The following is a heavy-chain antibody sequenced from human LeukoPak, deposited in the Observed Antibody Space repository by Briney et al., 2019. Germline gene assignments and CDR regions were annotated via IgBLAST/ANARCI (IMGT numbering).Heavy chain of an antibody. J-gene: IGHJ4*02. Sequence: GRSLRLSCAASGFTFSSYAMHWVRQAPGKGLEWVAVISYDGSNKYYADSVKGRFTISRDNSKNTLYLQMNSLRAEDTAVYYCARDAGHYFDYSGQGTLVTISS. CDR1: GFTFSSYA. V-gene: IGHV3-30-3*01. CDR3: ARDAGHYFDY. CDR2: ISYDGSNK. D-gene: IGHD3-10*01.